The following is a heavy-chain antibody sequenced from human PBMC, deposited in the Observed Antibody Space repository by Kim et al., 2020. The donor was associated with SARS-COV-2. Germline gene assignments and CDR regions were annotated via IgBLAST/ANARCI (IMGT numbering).Heavy chain of an antibody. CDR1: GGSINSGSYH. Sequence: SETLSLTCTVSGGSINSGSYHWGWIRQPPGKGLEWIGTIYYSGLTYYNPSLKSRVTISLDMSKNQFSLKLTSVTAADTALYYCAIRIAVAGGWFDPWGQGTLVTVSS. CDR3: AIRIAVAGGWFDP. J-gene: IGHJ5*02. D-gene: IGHD6-19*01. V-gene: IGHV4-39*01. CDR2: IYYSGLT.